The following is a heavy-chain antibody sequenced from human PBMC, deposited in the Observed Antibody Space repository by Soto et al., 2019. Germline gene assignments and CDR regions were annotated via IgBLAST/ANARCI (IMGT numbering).Heavy chain of an antibody. J-gene: IGHJ4*02. D-gene: IGHD3-16*02. CDR2: IKSKTDGGTT. V-gene: IGHV3-15*07. CDR1: GFTFSNAW. CDR3: TTDLLKRDYDYVWGSYRYTYAFDY. Sequence: EVQLVESGGGLVKPGGSLRLSCAASGFTFSNAWMNWVRQAPGKGLEWVGRIKSKTDGGTTDYAAPVKGRFTISRDDSKNTLYLQMNCLKTEDTAVYYCTTDLLKRDYDYVWGSYRYTYAFDYWGQGTLVTVSS.